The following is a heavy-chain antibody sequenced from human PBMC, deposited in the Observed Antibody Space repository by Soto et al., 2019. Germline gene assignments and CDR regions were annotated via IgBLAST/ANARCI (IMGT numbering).Heavy chain of an antibody. D-gene: IGHD4-17*01. CDR2: ITGSGGVT. Sequence: GESLKISCATSRFTFSNYAMTWVRQAPGKGLEWVSSITGSGGVTRYTDSVRGRFTISRDNSQNTLYLHMNSLRADDTAIYYCTRDPNGDYIGAFDFWDQGTMVTVSS. CDR1: RFTFSNYA. J-gene: IGHJ3*01. V-gene: IGHV3-23*01. CDR3: TRDPNGDYIGAFDF.